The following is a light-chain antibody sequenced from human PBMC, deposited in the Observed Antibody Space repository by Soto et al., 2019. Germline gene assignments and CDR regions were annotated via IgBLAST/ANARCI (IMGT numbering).Light chain of an antibody. CDR2: EGS. CDR3: CSYAGSNYV. V-gene: IGLV2-23*01. CDR1: SSDVGSYNL. J-gene: IGLJ1*01. Sequence: QSALTQPASVSGSPGQSITISCTGTSSDVGSYNLVSWYQQHPGKAPKLMIHEGSKRPSGVSNRFSGSKSGNTASLTISGLQAEDEADYYCCSYAGSNYVFGTGTKVTVL.